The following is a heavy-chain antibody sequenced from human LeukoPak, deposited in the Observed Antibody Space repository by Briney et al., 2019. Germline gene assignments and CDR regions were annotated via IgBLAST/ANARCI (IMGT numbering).Heavy chain of an antibody. J-gene: IGHJ4*02. V-gene: IGHV3-72*01. CDR1: GFTFSDHY. D-gene: IGHD2-21*02. Sequence: GGSLRLSCAASGFTFSDHYMDWVRQAPGKGLEWVGRIRNKANSYTTEYAASVKGRFTISRDDSKNSLYLQMNSLKTDDTAVYYCAKYCGGDCYALDYWGQGILVTVSS. CDR2: IRNKANSYTT. CDR3: AKYCGGDCYALDY.